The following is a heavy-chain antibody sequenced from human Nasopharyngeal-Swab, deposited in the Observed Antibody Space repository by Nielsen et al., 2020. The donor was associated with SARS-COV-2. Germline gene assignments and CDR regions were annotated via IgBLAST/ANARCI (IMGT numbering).Heavy chain of an antibody. D-gene: IGHD6-19*01. V-gene: IGHV4-34*01. Sequence: SATLSLTCAVYGGSFSGYHWSWIRQPPGKGLEWIGEITHSGSTNYNPSLKSRVTISVDTSKNQFSLKLTSVTAADTAVYYCAREDSSGWYRYYFDYWGQGTLVTVSS. CDR3: AREDSSGWYRYYFDY. CDR1: GGSFSGYH. J-gene: IGHJ4*02. CDR2: ITHSGST.